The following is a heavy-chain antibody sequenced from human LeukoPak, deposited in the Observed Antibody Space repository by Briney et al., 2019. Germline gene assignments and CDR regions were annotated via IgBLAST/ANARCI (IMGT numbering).Heavy chain of an antibody. J-gene: IGHJ4*02. V-gene: IGHV3-74*01. D-gene: IGHD2-2*01. CDR3: ARVGKGYCSSTSCYLDY. Sequence: GGSLRLSCAASGFTFSAYWMHWVRQAPGKGLVWVSRINTDGSSPTYAASVKGRFTISRDNAKNTLYLQMNSLTAEDTAVYYCARVGKGYCSSTSCYLDYWGQGTLVTVSS. CDR1: GFTFSAYW. CDR2: INTDGSSP.